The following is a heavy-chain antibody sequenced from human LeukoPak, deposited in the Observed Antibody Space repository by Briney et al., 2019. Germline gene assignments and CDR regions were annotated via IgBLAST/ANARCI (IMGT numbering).Heavy chain of an antibody. CDR2: INSDGSST. CDR3: ARDSKNLGYYYDSSGRDAFDI. J-gene: IGHJ3*02. V-gene: IGHV3-74*01. D-gene: IGHD3-22*01. CDR1: RFTFSSYA. Sequence: GGSLRLSCAASRFTFSSYAMSWVRQAPGKGLVWVSRINSDGSSTSYADSVKGRFTISRDNAKNTLYLQMNSLRAEDTAVYYCARDSKNLGYYYDSSGRDAFDIWDQGTMVTVSS.